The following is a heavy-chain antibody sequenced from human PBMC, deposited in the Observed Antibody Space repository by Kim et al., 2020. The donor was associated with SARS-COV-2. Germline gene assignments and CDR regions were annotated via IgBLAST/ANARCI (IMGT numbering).Heavy chain of an antibody. Sequence: ADSVKGRFTISRDNSKNTLYLQMNSLRAEDTAVYYCAKDRAYSSSSEMDYWGQGTLVTVSS. V-gene: IGHV3-23*01. D-gene: IGHD6-6*01. CDR3: AKDRAYSSSSEMDY. J-gene: IGHJ4*02.